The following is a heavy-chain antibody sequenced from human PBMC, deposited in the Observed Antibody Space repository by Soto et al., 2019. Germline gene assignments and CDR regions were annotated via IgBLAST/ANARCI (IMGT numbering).Heavy chain of an antibody. D-gene: IGHD1-1*01. Sequence: QVQLVESGGGVVQPGRSLRLSCAASGFTFSYHALNWVRQAPGKGLEWVAVISYDGDNKYIAESVKGRFTISRDNSKNTGSRQINSLRAEDTAMYFCAGGTTTSACSAMDVWGQGTTVTVSS. CDR1: GFTFSYHA. CDR3: AGGTTTSACSAMDV. J-gene: IGHJ6*02. CDR2: ISYDGDNK. V-gene: IGHV3-30-3*01.